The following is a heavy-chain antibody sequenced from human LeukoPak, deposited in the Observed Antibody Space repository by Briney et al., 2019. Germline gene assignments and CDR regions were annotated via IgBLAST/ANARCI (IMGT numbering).Heavy chain of an antibody. J-gene: IGHJ4*02. Sequence: EPGGSLRLSCAASGFTFSSFAMHWLRQAPGKGPEWAAVISYDGSAKYYADSVRDRFTISRDDSKNTLYLQMNSLRPEDTAIYYCASLGFDYWGQGTLVTVSS. CDR2: ISYDGSAK. CDR3: ASLGFDY. V-gene: IGHV3-30*03. CDR1: GFTFSSFA.